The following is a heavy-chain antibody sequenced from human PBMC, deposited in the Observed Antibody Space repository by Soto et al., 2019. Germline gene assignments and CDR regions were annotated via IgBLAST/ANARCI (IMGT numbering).Heavy chain of an antibody. D-gene: IGHD3-10*01. CDR1: GFNFSSYG. J-gene: IGHJ4*02. Sequence: PGGSLRLSCAASGFNFSSYGMHWVRQAPGKGLEWVAVISYDGSNKYYADSVKGRFSISRDTSKSTLFLQMDSLKTEDTAVYFCAKSSSGLRDYFDSWGRGTLVTVSS. V-gene: IGHV3-30*18. CDR2: ISYDGSNK. CDR3: AKSSSGLRDYFDS.